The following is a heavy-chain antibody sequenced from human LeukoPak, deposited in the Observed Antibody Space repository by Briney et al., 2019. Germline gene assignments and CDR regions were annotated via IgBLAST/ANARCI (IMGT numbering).Heavy chain of an antibody. CDR2: IYYSGST. D-gene: IGHD2/OR15-2a*01. Sequence: PSETLSLTCTVSGGSISSSSYYWGWIRQPPGKGLEWIGSIYYSGSTYYNPSLKSRVTISVDTSKNQSSLKLSSVTAADTAVYYCANQEYDAFDIWGQGTMVTVSS. V-gene: IGHV4-39*01. CDR1: GGSISSSSYY. J-gene: IGHJ3*02. CDR3: ANQEYDAFDI.